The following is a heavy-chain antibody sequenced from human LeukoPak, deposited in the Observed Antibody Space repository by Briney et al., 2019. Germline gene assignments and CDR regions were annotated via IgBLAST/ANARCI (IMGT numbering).Heavy chain of an antibody. Sequence: GGSQRLSCAASGFTFSSYAMSGVRQAPGKGLEWVSGISGSGESTYYADSVKGRFTISRDNSKNTLYLQMNSLRAEDTAVYYCAKVLDGTGYWNYYFDSWGQGTLVTVSS. CDR3: AKVLDGTGYWNYYFDS. V-gene: IGHV3-23*01. D-gene: IGHD3-22*01. CDR2: ISGSGEST. CDR1: GFTFSSYA. J-gene: IGHJ4*02.